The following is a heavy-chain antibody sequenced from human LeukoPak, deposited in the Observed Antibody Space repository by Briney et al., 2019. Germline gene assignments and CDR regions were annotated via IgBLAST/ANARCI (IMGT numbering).Heavy chain of an antibody. CDR2: INQDGSEK. Sequence: GGSLRLSCAASGFTFSSYAMSWVRQAPGKGLEWVANINQDGSEKYYVDSVKGRFTISRDNAKNSLYLQMNSLRAEDTAVYYCARHNSGSSPYYYYYMDVWGKGTAVTVSS. D-gene: IGHD1-26*01. V-gene: IGHV3-7*01. J-gene: IGHJ6*03. CDR3: ARHNSGSSPYYYYYMDV. CDR1: GFTFSSYA.